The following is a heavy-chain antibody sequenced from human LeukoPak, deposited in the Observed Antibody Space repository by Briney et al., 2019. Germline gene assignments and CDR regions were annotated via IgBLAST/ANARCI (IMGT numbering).Heavy chain of an antibody. J-gene: IGHJ4*02. Sequence: PSETLSLTCAVYGGSFSGYYWSWIRQPPGKGLEWIGEINHSGSTNYNPSLKSRVTISVDMSKNQFSLKLSSVTAADTAVYYCARGGGGIASDLWGQGTLVTVSS. CDR3: ARGGGGIASDL. CDR2: INHSGST. CDR1: GGSFSGYY. V-gene: IGHV4-34*01. D-gene: IGHD6-13*01.